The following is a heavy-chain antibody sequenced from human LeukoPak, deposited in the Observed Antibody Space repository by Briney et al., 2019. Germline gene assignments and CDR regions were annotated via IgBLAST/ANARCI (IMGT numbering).Heavy chain of an antibody. CDR2: ISTSSTTT. V-gene: IGHV3-48*04. Sequence: GGSLRLSCAASGFTFSTYYMNWVRQAPGKGLEGVSYISTSSTTTYNADSVKGRFTISRDNAKNSLYLQMNSLRAEDTAVYYCARAGSHRNSGYDYWGQGTLVTASS. D-gene: IGHD5-12*01. J-gene: IGHJ4*02. CDR1: GFTFSTYY. CDR3: ARAGSHRNSGYDY.